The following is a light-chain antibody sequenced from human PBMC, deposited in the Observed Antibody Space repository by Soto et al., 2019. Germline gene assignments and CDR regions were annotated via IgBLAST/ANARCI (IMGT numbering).Light chain of an antibody. Sequence: EIVLTQSPGTLSLSPGERATLSCRASQSVSGSYLAWYQQKLGQAPRPLIYGASSRATGIPDRFSGSGSGTDFTLTINRLEPEDFAVYYCQQYGSSLYTFGQGTKLEIK. V-gene: IGKV3-20*01. CDR1: QSVSGSY. J-gene: IGKJ2*01. CDR2: GAS. CDR3: QQYGSSLYT.